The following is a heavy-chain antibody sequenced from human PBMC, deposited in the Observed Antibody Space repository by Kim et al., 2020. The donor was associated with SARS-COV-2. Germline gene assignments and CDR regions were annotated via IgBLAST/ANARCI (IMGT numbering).Heavy chain of an antibody. J-gene: IGHJ5*02. CDR2: IKSRAGALTT. Sequence: GGSLRLSCVVSGFTFRNAYLSWVRQAPGQGLEWVSRIKSRAGALTTDYATPVKVRFTISRDNSTITLFLQMNSLETEDTYVYFCTTVLYWGIFDSWGQG. D-gene: IGHD2-21*01. V-gene: IGHV3-15*01. CDR1: GFTFRNAY. CDR3: TTVLYWGIFDS.